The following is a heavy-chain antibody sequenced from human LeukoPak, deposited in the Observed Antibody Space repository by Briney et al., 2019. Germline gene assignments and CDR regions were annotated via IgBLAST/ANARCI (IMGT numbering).Heavy chain of an antibody. D-gene: IGHD3-10*01. CDR1: GGSISSSSYY. V-gene: IGHV4-39*07. CDR3: ARDFRITMVDY. CDR2: IYYSGNN. Sequence: CETLSLTCTVSGGSISSSSYYCGWIREPRGKGLEWIGSIYYSGNNSYNPSRKSRVTISVDTSKNQFSLKLSSVTAADTAVYYCARDFRITMVDYWGQGTLVTVSS. J-gene: IGHJ4*02.